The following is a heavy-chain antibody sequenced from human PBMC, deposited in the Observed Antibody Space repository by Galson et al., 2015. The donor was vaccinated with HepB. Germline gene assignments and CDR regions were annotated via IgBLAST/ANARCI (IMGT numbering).Heavy chain of an antibody. J-gene: IGHJ6*04. D-gene: IGHD2-2*01. Sequence: SLRLSCAASGFTFSSYGMHWVRQAPGKGLEWVAVISYDGSNKYYADSVKGRFTISRDNSKNTLYLQMNSLRAEDTAVYYCANDIVVVPAAIRSSMDVWGKGTTVTVSS. CDR2: ISYDGSNK. V-gene: IGHV3-30*18. CDR1: GFTFSSYG. CDR3: ANDIVVVPAAIRSSMDV.